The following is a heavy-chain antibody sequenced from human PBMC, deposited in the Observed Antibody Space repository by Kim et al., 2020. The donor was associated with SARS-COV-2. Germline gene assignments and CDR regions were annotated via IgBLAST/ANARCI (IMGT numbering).Heavy chain of an antibody. V-gene: IGHV4-4*07. D-gene: IGHD1-26*01. J-gene: IGHJ4*02. CDR1: GGSISSNY. Sequence: SETLSLTCSVSGGSISSNYWSWIRQPAGKGLEWIGRIYPGGSTNYNPSLKSRVTMSVDTSKHQFSLKLSSVTAADTAVYYCARRESGSNYFDYWGQGTLVTVSS. CDR3: ARRESGSNYFDY. CDR2: IYPGGST.